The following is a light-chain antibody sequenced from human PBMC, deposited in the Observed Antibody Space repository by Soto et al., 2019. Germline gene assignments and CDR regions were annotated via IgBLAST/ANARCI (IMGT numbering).Light chain of an antibody. V-gene: IGKV3-15*01. CDR1: QSLGSD. CDR3: QQYNGWPWT. Sequence: EIVMTQSPGTLSLSPGDTATLSCRASQSLGSDLAWYQQKPGQAPRLLIFGASARPTGIPARISGSGSGTEFTLTISSLRSEDFAVYYCQQYNGWPWTFGLGTKVDIK. CDR2: GAS. J-gene: IGKJ1*01.